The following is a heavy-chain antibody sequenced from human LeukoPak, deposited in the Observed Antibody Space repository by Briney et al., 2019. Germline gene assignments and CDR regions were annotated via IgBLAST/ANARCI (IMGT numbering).Heavy chain of an antibody. CDR1: GGSISSSSYY. CDR3: ARTLGIFGVVITD. D-gene: IGHD3-3*01. Sequence: SETLSLTCTVSGGSISSSSYYWGWIRQPPGKGLEWIGSIYYSGSTYYNPSLKSRVTISVDTSKNQFSLKLSSVTAADTAVYCCARTLGIFGVVITDWGQGTLVTVSS. J-gene: IGHJ4*02. CDR2: IYYSGST. V-gene: IGHV4-39*01.